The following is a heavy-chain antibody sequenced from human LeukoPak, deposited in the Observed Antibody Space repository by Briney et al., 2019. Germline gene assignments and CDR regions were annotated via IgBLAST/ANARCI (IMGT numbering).Heavy chain of an antibody. CDR2: ISGSGGST. CDR1: GFTFSSYA. CDR3: AKLKWELPKPFDY. Sequence: GGSLRLSCAASGFTFSSYAMSWVRQAPGKGLEWVSAISGSGGSTYYADSVKGRFTISRDNSKNTLYLQMNSLRAEDTAVYYRAKLKWELPKPFDYWGQGTLVTVSS. J-gene: IGHJ4*02. D-gene: IGHD1-26*01. V-gene: IGHV3-23*01.